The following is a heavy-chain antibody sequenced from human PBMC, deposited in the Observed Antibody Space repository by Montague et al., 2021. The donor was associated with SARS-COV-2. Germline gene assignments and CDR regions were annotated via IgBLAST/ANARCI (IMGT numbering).Heavy chain of an antibody. CDR1: SGSISRNW. CDR3: ARGAVELNANAFEI. J-gene: IGHJ3*02. D-gene: IGHD5-24*01. CDR2: VYYIGST. V-gene: IGHV4-59*01. Sequence: SETLSLTCTVSSGSISRNWRSWSRHPPGTGLALIGYVYYIGSTNXNPSLWRRGTISVDASKNLFSLKLSSVTVADTAFYYCARGAVELNANAFEIWGQGTTVTVSS.